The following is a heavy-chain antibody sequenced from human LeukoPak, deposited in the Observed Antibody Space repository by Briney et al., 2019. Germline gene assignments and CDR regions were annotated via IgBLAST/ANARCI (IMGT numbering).Heavy chain of an antibody. Sequence: ASVKVSCKASGYTFTSYGISWVRQAPGQGLEWMGWISAYNGNTNYAQKLQGRVTMTTDTSTSTAYMELRSLRSDDTAVYYCARLIYLYSNRRDFDYWGQGTLVTVSS. D-gene: IGHD6-13*01. CDR2: ISAYNGNT. CDR1: GYTFTSYG. V-gene: IGHV1-18*01. J-gene: IGHJ4*02. CDR3: ARLIYLYSNRRDFDY.